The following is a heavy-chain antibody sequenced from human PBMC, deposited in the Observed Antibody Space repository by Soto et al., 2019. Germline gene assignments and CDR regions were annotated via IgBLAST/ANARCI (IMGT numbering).Heavy chain of an antibody. CDR2: INPSGAIK. Sequence: QVQLVQSGAEVKKPGASVKVSCKASGYTFTIYYIHWVRQAPGQRLEWMGVINPSGAIKTYAPRFQGRVTMTRNASTSTVDMDLSSRRTDDTAVYYCARGGRYSDYYYYYGMDDWGQGTTVTVSS. CDR1: GYTFTIYY. J-gene: IGHJ6*02. V-gene: IGHV1-46*01. D-gene: IGHD2-15*01. CDR3: ARGGRYSDYYYYYGMDD.